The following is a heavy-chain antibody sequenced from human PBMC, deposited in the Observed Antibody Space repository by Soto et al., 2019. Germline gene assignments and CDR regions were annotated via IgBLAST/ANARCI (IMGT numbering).Heavy chain of an antibody. V-gene: IGHV4-59*01. CDR2: IYYSGST. Sequence: PSETLSLTCTVSSGSISTYYWSWTRQPPGKGLEWIGYIYYSGSTNYNPSLKSRVTISVDTSKNQFSLKLSSVTAADTAVYYCARNYYDSSGYPYFDYWGQGTLVTVSS. J-gene: IGHJ4*02. CDR3: ARNYYDSSGYPYFDY. D-gene: IGHD3-22*01. CDR1: SGSISTYY.